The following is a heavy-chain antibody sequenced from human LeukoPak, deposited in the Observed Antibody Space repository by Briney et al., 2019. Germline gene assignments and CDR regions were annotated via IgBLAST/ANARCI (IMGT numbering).Heavy chain of an antibody. CDR1: GCSISSGSYY. CDR2: IYTSGST. J-gene: IGHJ5*02. Sequence: SETLSLTCTVSGCSISSGSYYWSWIRQPAGKGLEWIGRIYTSGSTNYNPSLKSRVTISVDTSKNQFSLKLSSVTAADTAVYYCARGRDPRSRACFDPWGQGTLVTVSS. D-gene: IGHD5-24*01. CDR3: ARGRDPRSRACFDP. V-gene: IGHV4-61*02.